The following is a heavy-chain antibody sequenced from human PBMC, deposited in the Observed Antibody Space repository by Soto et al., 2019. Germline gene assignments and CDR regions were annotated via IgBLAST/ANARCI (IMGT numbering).Heavy chain of an antibody. Sequence: QVQLVESGGGLVKPGGSLRLSCAASGFTFSDYYMSWIRQAPGKGLEWVSYISSSSSYTNYADSVKGRFTISRDNAKNSLYLQMNSLRAEDTAVYYCARDGDDLGYRLPYHNYYYYGMDVWGQGTTVTVSS. V-gene: IGHV3-11*05. D-gene: IGHD2-2*02. CDR3: ARDGDDLGYRLPYHNYYYYGMDV. CDR1: GFTFSDYY. CDR2: ISSSSSYT. J-gene: IGHJ6*02.